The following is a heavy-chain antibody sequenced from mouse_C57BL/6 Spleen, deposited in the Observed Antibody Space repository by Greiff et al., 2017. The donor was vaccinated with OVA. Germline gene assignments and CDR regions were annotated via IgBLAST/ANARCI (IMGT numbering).Heavy chain of an antibody. D-gene: IGHD1-1*01. CDR3: ARCVISTAVVAPYYYDMDY. V-gene: IGHV1-55*01. J-gene: IGHJ4*01. Sequence: QVQLQQPGAELVKPGASVKMSCKASGYTFTSYWITWVKQRPGQGLEWIGDIYPGSGSTNYNEKFKSKATLTVDTSSSTAYMQLSSLTSEDSAVYYCARCVISTAVVAPYYYDMDYWGKGTSVTVSS. CDR2: IYPGSGST. CDR1: GYTFTSYW.